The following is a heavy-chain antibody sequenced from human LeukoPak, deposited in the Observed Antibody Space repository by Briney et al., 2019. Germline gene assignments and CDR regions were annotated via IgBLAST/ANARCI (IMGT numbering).Heavy chain of an antibody. CDR2: IKQDGSEK. CDR1: GFTFSSYW. Sequence: GGSLRLSCAASGFTFSSYWMSWVRQAPGKGLEWVAKIKQDGSEKYYVDSVKGRFTISRDNAKNTVYLQMNSLRAEDTAVYYCARWYSSGWYSDYWGQGTLVTVSS. J-gene: IGHJ4*02. CDR3: ARWYSSGWYSDY. D-gene: IGHD6-19*01. V-gene: IGHV3-7*01.